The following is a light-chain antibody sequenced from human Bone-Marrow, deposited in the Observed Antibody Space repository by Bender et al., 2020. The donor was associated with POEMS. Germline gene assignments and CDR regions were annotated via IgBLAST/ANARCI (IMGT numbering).Light chain of an antibody. Sequence: QSVLTQPPSVSEAPRQRVTISCSGSSSNIGNHAVNWYQHLPGTAPKLLIYSSHRRPSEVPDRFSGSRSGTSASLAISGLQSEDEADYYCAVWDDSLNGWVFGGGTKLTVL. CDR2: SSH. CDR1: SSNIGNHA. J-gene: IGLJ3*02. V-gene: IGLV1-36*01. CDR3: AVWDDSLNGWV.